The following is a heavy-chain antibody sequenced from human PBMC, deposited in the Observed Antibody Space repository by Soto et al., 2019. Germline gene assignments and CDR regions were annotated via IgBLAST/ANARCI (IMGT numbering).Heavy chain of an antibody. V-gene: IGHV1-18*01. D-gene: IGHD3-10*01. CDR2: ISAYNGNT. CDR3: ARHAVVVTMVRETGFDA. CDR1: GYTFTSYG. Sequence: ASVKVSCKASGYTFTSYGISWVRQAPGQGLEWMGWISAYNGNTNYAQKLQGRVTMTTDTSTSTAYMELRSLRSDDTAVYYCARHAVVVTMVRETGFDAWGQGPLVTVFS. J-gene: IGHJ5*02.